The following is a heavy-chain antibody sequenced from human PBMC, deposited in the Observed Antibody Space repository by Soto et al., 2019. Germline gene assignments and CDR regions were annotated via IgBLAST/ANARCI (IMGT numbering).Heavy chain of an antibody. J-gene: IGHJ5*02. V-gene: IGHV3-23*01. CDR2: ISVSGTIT. CDR3: EAWARYCRGADGRA. CDR1: GFPFSSRA. Sequence: EVQLLESGGGLVQPGGSLRLSCAASGFPFSSRAMSWVRQSPGKGLGWVSAISVSGTITYYAESVKGRFTISRDTSKNTLYLQMNSLRADDTAVYYCEAWARYCRGADGRAWGQGTLVTVSS. D-gene: IGHD2-15*01.